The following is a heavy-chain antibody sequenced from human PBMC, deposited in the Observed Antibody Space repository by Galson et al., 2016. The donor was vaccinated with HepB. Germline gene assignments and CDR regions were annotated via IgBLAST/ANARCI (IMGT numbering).Heavy chain of an antibody. D-gene: IGHD1-26*01. CDR1: GFTFRDFG. Sequence: SLRLSCAASGFTFRDFGMHWVRQVPGKGLEWVAVVSYDGSHEYYADSVKGRFTISRNNSKNTFFLQMNSLRVEDTAMYYCAKVTGLSGSYTPLDNRGQGTLVTVSS. V-gene: IGHV3-30*18. CDR2: VSYDGSHE. CDR3: AKVTGLSGSYTPLDN. J-gene: IGHJ4*02.